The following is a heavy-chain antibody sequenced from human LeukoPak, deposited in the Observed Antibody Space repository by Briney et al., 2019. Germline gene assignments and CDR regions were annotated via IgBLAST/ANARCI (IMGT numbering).Heavy chain of an antibody. V-gene: IGHV3-33*06. CDR1: GFTFSSYG. Sequence: GGSLRLSCAASGFTFSSYGMQWVRQAPGKGLEWVAGIWYDGSNDYYADSVRGRFTISRDNSRNTLYLQMNSLRAEDMAVYYCSNDALVLPGGAEYFDHWGQGTLVTVSS. CDR3: SNDALVLPGGAEYFDH. J-gene: IGHJ4*02. CDR2: IWYDGSND. D-gene: IGHD2/OR15-2a*01.